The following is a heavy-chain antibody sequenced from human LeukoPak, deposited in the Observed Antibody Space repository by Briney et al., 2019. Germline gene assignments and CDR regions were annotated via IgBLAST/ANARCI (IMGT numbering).Heavy chain of an antibody. CDR2: IYYSGST. J-gene: IGHJ4*02. Sequence: SETLSLTCTVSGGSIRSSSYYWGWIRQPPGKGLEWIGSIYYSGSTYYNPSLKSRVTISVDTFKNQFSLKVSSVTAADTAVYYCAREYDSSGFFDYWGQGTRVTVSS. CDR3: AREYDSSGFFDY. D-gene: IGHD3-22*01. V-gene: IGHV4-39*02. CDR1: GGSIRSSSYY.